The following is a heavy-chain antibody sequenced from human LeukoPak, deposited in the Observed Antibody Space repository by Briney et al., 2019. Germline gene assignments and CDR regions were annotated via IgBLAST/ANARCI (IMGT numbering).Heavy chain of an antibody. CDR1: GYTFTSYG. D-gene: IGHD1-26*01. V-gene: IGHV1-18*01. CDR3: ARRSGSYGRVAAFDI. Sequence: GASVKVSCKASGYTFTSYGISWVRQAPGQGLEWMGWISAYNGNTNYAQKLQGRVTMTTDTSTSTAYMELRSLRSDDTAVYYCARRSGSYGRVAAFDIWGQGTMVTVSS. CDR2: ISAYNGNT. J-gene: IGHJ3*02.